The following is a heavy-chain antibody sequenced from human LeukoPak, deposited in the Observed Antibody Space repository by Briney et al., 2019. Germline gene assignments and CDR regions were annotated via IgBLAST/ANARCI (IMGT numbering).Heavy chain of an antibody. J-gene: IGHJ4*02. V-gene: IGHV3-9*01. Sequence: GRSLRLSCAASGFTFDDYAMHWVRQAPGKGLEWVSGISWNSGSIGYADSVKGRFTISRDNAKNSLYLQMNSLRAEDKALYYCAKESRPYSSGWYGEFDYWGQGTLVTVSS. CDR3: AKESRPYSSGWYGEFDY. D-gene: IGHD6-19*01. CDR2: ISWNSGSI. CDR1: GFTFDDYA.